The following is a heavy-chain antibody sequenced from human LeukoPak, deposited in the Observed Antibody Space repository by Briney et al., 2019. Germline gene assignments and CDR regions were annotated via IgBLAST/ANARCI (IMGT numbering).Heavy chain of an antibody. CDR2: LFYSGST. V-gene: IGHV4-59*08. CDR3: ARRSQENGVITANNWFDP. D-gene: IGHD3-16*01. CDR1: GGSISRYY. J-gene: IGHJ5*02. Sequence: SETLSLTCTVSGGSISRYYWSWIRQPPGKGLEWIAYLFYSGSTNYNPSLKSRVTISVDTSKNQFSLKLTSVTAADTAVYYCARRSQENGVITANNWFDPWGQGTLVTVSS.